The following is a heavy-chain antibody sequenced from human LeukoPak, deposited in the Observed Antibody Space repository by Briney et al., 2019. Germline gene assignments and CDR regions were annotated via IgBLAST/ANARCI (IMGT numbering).Heavy chain of an antibody. J-gene: IGHJ4*02. Sequence: GRSLRLSRAASGFTFSSYGMHWVRQAPGKGLEWVAVIWYDGSNKYYADSVKGRFTISRDNSKNTVNLQMYSLRVEDTAVYYCAKCRPPWNGDYYFDSWGQGTLVTVSS. V-gene: IGHV3-33*06. D-gene: IGHD4-17*01. CDR1: GFTFSSYG. CDR3: AKCRPPWNGDYYFDS. CDR2: IWYDGSNK.